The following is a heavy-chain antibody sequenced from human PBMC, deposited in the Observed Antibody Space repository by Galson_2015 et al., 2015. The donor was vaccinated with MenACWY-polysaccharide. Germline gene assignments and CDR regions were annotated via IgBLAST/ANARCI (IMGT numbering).Heavy chain of an antibody. CDR2: IIPNSGGT. Sequence: SVKVSCKASGYTSTGYYLHWVRQASGQGLEWMGWIIPNSGGTKFAQKFQGRVTMTRDTSVSTIYMELSRLTSDDTAIYYCAREESGSYYRYWGQGTLVTVSS. CDR3: AREESGSYYRY. V-gene: IGHV1-2*02. CDR1: GYTSTGYY. J-gene: IGHJ4*02. D-gene: IGHD1-26*01.